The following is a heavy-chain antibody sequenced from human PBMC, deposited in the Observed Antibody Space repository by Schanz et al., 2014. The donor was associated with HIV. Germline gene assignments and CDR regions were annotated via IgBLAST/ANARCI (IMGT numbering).Heavy chain of an antibody. CDR2: ISSNTNYI. CDR3: ARSQKAASCCFPLDY. V-gene: IGHV3-21*01. J-gene: IGHJ4*02. CDR1: GFTFNNYG. Sequence: EVQLVESGGGLVQPGGSLKLSCAASGFTFNNYGVNWVRQAPGKGLEWISSISSNTNYINYADSVKGRFTISRDNAKNSLYLQMNSLRFADTAVYYCARSQKAASCCFPLDYWGQGTLVTIFS. D-gene: IGHD2-2*01.